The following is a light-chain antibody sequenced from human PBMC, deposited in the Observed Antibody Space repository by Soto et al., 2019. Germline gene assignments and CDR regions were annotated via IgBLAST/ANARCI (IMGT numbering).Light chain of an antibody. CDR2: EVT. CDR1: SSDVGDYNY. CDR3: SSYTSSSTPYV. V-gene: IGLV2-14*01. J-gene: IGLJ1*01. Sequence: QSVLTQPASVSGSPGQSITVSCTGTSSDVGDYNYVSWHQQHPGKAPKLLLYEVTNRPSGISNRFSGSKSGNTASLTISGLQAGDEADYYCSSYTSSSTPYVFGPGTKVT.